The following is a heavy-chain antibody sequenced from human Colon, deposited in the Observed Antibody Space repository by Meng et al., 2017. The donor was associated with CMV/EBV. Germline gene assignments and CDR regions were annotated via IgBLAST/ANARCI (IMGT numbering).Heavy chain of an antibody. D-gene: IGHD3-3*01. CDR1: GVSINSYY. CDR3: ARLYPIFGVTSHQDPCDI. CDR2: LYFRGNT. J-gene: IGHJ3*02. Sequence: GSLRLSCTVSGVSINSYYWSWIRQPPGKGLEWIGDLYFRGNTSFNPSLKSRLTISVDTSKNQFSLKLTSVTSADTAMYYCARLYPIFGVTSHQDPCDIWGQGTMVTVSS. V-gene: IGHV4-59*01.